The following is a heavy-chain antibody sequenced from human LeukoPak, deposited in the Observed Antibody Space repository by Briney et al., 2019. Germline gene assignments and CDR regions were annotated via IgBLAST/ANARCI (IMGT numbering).Heavy chain of an antibody. CDR2: ISSSSSYI. J-gene: IGHJ4*02. V-gene: IGHV3-21*01. CDR3: ARSYYDSSGYYYDPSFDY. CDR1: GFTFSSYS. D-gene: IGHD3-22*01. Sequence: GGSLRLSCAASGFTFSSYSMNWVRQAPEKGLEWVSSISSSSSYIYYADSVKGRFTISRDNAKNSLYLQMNSLRAEDTAVYYCARSYYDSSGYYYDPSFDYWGQGTLVTVSS.